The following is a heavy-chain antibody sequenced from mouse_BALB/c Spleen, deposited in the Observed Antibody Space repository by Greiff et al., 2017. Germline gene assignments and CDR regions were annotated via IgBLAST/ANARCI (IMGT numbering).Heavy chain of an antibody. V-gene: IGHV5-12-2*01. Sequence: EVKLMESGGGLVQPGGSLKLSCAASGFTFSSYTMSWVRQTPEKRLEWVAYISNGGGSTYYPDTVKGRFTISRDNAKNTLYLQMSSLKSEDTAMYYCARDYYGNGGFAYWGQGTLVTVSA. D-gene: IGHD2-1*01. CDR1: GFTFSSYT. J-gene: IGHJ3*01. CDR3: ARDYYGNGGFAY. CDR2: ISNGGGST.